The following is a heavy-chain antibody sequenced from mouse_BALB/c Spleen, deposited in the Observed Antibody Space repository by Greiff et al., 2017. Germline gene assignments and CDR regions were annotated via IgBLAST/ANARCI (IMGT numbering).Heavy chain of an antibody. CDR2: ISSGSSTI. CDR3: ARSGGKDAMDY. D-gene: IGHD2-1*01. Sequence: EVQGVESGGGLVQPGGSRKLSCAASGFTFSSFGMHWVRQAPEKGLEWVAYISSGSSTIYYADTVKGRFTISRDNPKNTLFLQMTSLRSEDTAMYYCARSGGKDAMDYWGQGTSVTVSS. CDR1: GFTFSSFG. J-gene: IGHJ4*01. V-gene: IGHV5-17*02.